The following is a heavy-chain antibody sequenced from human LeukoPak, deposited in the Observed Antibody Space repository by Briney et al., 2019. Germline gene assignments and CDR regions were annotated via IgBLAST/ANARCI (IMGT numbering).Heavy chain of an antibody. CDR3: ARVTKVNTSFHFDY. Sequence: SETLSLTCTVSGGSISSGGYYWSWIRQPPGEGLEWIGYIYYSGSTYYHPSLKSRVTISLDTSKNQFSLKLSSVTAPDKAVYYCARVTKVNTSFHFDYWGQGNLVPVSS. D-gene: IGHD4-17*01. CDR1: GGSISSGGYY. V-gene: IGHV4-30-4*01. CDR2: IYYSGST. J-gene: IGHJ4*02.